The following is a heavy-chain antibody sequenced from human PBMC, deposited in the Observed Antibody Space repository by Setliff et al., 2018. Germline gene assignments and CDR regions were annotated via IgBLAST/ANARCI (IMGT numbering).Heavy chain of an antibody. D-gene: IGHD5-18*01. V-gene: IGHV1-3*01. CDR3: ARRVGSVGIQLPDY. CDR2: INAGNGNT. CDR1: GYTFTNYP. Sequence: ASVKVSCKASGYTFTNYPIHWVRQAPGQRLEWMGWINAGNGNTKYSQKFQGRVTITRDTSASTAYMELSSLTSEDTAVYYCARRVGSVGIQLPDYWGQGTLVTV. J-gene: IGHJ4*02.